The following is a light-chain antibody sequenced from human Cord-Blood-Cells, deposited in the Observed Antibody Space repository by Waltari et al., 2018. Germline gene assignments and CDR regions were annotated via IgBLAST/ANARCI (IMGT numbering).Light chain of an antibody. CDR3: QQSYSTLT. CDR2: AAS. V-gene: IGKV1-39*01. CDR1: QSISSY. J-gene: IGKJ3*01. Sequence: DIQMTQSPSSLSASVGDGVTITCRASQSISSYLNWYQQKPGKAPKLLIYAASSLQSGAPSRFSGSGSGTDFTLTISSLQPEDFATYYCQQSYSTLTFGPGTKVDIK.